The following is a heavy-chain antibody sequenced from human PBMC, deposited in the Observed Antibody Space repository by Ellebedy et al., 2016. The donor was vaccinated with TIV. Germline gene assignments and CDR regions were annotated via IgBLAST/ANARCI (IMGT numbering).Heavy chain of an antibody. V-gene: IGHV5-51*01. D-gene: IGHD1-14*01. CDR1: GYSFSKYW. Sequence: GESLKISXKGSGYSFSKYWIAWVRQLPGKGPEWMGIIYPGGSDTRYSPSFQGQVTISADTSISTAYLQWSSLKASDNAMYFCARRLPNRGMDVWGQGTTVTVSS. CDR3: ARRLPNRGMDV. J-gene: IGHJ6*02. CDR2: IYPGGSDT.